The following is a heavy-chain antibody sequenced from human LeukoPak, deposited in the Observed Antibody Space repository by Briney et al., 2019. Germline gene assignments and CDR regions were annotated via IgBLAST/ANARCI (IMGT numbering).Heavy chain of an antibody. CDR2: IYYSGST. V-gene: IGHV4-59*01. CDR3: ARGGNYYDSSGFDY. CDR1: GGSISSYY. D-gene: IGHD3-22*01. J-gene: IGHJ4*02. Sequence: SETLSLTCTVSGGSISSYYWSWIRQSPGKGLEWIGSIYYSGSTYYNPSLKSRVTISVDTSKNQFSLKLSSVTAADTAVYYCARGGNYYDSSGFDYWGQGTLVTVSS.